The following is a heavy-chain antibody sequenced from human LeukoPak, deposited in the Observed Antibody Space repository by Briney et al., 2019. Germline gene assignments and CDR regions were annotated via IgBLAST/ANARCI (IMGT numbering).Heavy chain of an antibody. CDR2: ISAYNGNT. Sequence: ASVKVSCKASGYTFPSYGINWVRQAPGQGLEWMGWISAYNGNTNYAQKLHGRVTMTTDTSTSTAYKELRSLRSDDTAVYYCARGVLDSSGYYQAFDYWGQGTLVTVSS. J-gene: IGHJ4*02. CDR1: GYTFPSYG. CDR3: ARGVLDSSGYYQAFDY. D-gene: IGHD3-22*01. V-gene: IGHV1-18*01.